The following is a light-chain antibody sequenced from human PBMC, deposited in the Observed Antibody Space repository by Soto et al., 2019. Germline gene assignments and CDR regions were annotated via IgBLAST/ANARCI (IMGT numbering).Light chain of an antibody. CDR3: QQYNNWPLT. Sequence: EIVMTQSPATLSVSPGERATLSCRASQSVSSNLAWYQQKPGQAPRLLIYGASTRATGIPATFSGSGSGTEFTLTISSLQSEDFAVYYCQQYNNWPLTFGGGNKVVIK. J-gene: IGKJ4*01. CDR2: GAS. V-gene: IGKV3D-15*01. CDR1: QSVSSN.